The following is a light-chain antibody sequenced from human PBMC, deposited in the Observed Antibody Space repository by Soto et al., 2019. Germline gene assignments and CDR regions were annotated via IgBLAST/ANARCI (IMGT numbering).Light chain of an antibody. Sequence: EIVLTQSPGTLSLSPGDRATLSCRASQSVSSSYLAWYQHKPGQAPRLVFYGASTRAPGIPDRFSGSGSGTDSNLTISRLEPEDFAVYYCNHYGRSPGTLGQGTKVEVK. J-gene: IGKJ1*01. CDR2: GAS. CDR3: NHYGRSPGT. CDR1: QSVSSSY. V-gene: IGKV3-20*01.